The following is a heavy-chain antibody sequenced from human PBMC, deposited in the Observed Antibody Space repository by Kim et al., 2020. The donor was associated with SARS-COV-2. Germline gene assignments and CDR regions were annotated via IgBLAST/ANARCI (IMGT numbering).Heavy chain of an antibody. CDR3: AKDAAYASNLFGDN. CDR2: ISADGRST. Sequence: GGSLRLSCAASGFTFDDSAMHWVRQTPGKGLEWISLISADGRSTYYADSVKGRFTVSRDNHKNSLFLQMNALRSEDTAFYYCAKDAAYASNLFGDNWGQGSVVTVSS. V-gene: IGHV3-43*02. J-gene: IGHJ4*02. D-gene: IGHD3-10*01. CDR1: GFTFDDSA.